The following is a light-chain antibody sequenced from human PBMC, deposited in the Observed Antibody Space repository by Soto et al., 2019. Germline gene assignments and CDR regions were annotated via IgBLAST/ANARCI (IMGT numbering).Light chain of an antibody. CDR2: AAS. V-gene: IGKV3-15*01. CDR1: ETVYSN. CDR3: QQYAKWPLT. J-gene: IGKJ4*01. Sequence: EIVMTQSPATLSVSQGERATLSCRASETVYSNLAWYQQKPGQAPTLLIFAASTRATGIPARFSGSGSGTEFTLTISSLQSEGFAVYYCQQYAKWPLTFGGGTKVEIK.